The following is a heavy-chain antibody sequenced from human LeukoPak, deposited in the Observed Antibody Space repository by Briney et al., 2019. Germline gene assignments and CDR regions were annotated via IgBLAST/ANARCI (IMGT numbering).Heavy chain of an antibody. J-gene: IGHJ5*02. CDR2: ISSSGGTI. CDR1: GFTFSSYE. V-gene: IGHV3-48*03. CDR3: ARVFTNYGLFRGNWFDP. D-gene: IGHD3-10*01. Sequence: GGSLRLSCAASGFTFSSYEMNWVRQAPGKGLEWVSYISSSGGTIYYADSVKGRFTISRDNAKNSLYLQMNSLRAEDTAVYYCARVFTNYGLFRGNWFDPWGQGTLVTVSS.